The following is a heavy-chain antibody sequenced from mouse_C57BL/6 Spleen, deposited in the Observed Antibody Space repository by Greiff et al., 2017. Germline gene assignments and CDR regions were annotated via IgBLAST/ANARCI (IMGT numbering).Heavy chain of an antibody. D-gene: IGHD1-1*01. Sequence: QVQLQQPGAELVKPGASVKVSCKTSGYTFTSYWMHWVKQRPGQGLEWIGRIHPSDSATIYNQKFKGKATLTVDKSSSTAYMKLSSLTSEDSAVYYCAIYYYGSSPWFAYWGQGTLVTVSA. CDR3: AIYYYGSSPWFAY. J-gene: IGHJ3*01. V-gene: IGHV1-74*01. CDR1: GYTFTSYW. CDR2: IHPSDSAT.